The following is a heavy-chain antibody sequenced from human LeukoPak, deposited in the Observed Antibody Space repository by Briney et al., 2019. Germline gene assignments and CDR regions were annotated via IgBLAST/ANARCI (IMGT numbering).Heavy chain of an antibody. CDR2: IYYSGST. Sequence: SETLSLTCTVSGGSISSSSYYWGWIRQPPGKGLEWIGRIYYSGSTYYNPSLKSRVTISVDTSKNQFSLKLSSVTAADTAVYYCARDNVLLWFGELSEGYYYYYMDVWGKGTTVTVSS. CDR3: ARDNVLLWFGELSEGYYYYYMDV. V-gene: IGHV4-39*07. D-gene: IGHD3-10*01. J-gene: IGHJ6*03. CDR1: GGSISSSSYY.